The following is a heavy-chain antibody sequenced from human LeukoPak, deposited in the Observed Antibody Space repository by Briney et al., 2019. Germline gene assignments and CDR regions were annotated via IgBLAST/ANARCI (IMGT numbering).Heavy chain of an antibody. CDR3: ARGGFSGSYLDDAFDI. D-gene: IGHD1-26*01. CDR1: GYTFTSYG. J-gene: IGHJ3*02. V-gene: IGHV1-18*01. CDR2: ISAYNGNT. Sequence: ASVKVSCKASGYTFTSYGISWVRQAPGQGLEWMGWISAYNGNTNYAQKLQGRVTMTTDTSTSTAFMELRSLRSDDTAVYYCARGGFSGSYLDDAFDIWGQGTMVTVSS.